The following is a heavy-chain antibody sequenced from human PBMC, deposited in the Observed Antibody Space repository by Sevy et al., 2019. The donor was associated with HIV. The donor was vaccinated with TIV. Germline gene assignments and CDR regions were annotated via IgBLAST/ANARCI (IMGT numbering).Heavy chain of an antibody. CDR2: IRYDGSHK. CDR1: GFTFRNYD. V-gene: IGHV3-30*02. CDR3: AKDAPSRFDY. J-gene: IGHJ4*02. Sequence: GGSLRLSCAASGFTFRNYDMHWVRQAPGKGLEWIPFIRYDGSHKSYAESVKGRFTISRDNSKNTLDLHMNSLRPEDTAVYFCAKDAPSRFDYWGQGALVTVSS.